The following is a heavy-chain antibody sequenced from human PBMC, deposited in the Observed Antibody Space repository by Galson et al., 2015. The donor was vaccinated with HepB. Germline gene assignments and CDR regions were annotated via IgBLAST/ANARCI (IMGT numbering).Heavy chain of an antibody. CDR3: ARGDSVWYQGIGY. CDR1: GYAFRTYA. J-gene: IGHJ4*02. Sequence: SVKVSCKASGYAFRTYAIHWVRQAPGQRLEWMGWINGGNGDTKYSQKFQGRVTINRDTSARTAYMELSSLTSEDTAVYYCARGDSVWYQGIGYWGQGTLVAVSS. D-gene: IGHD5/OR15-5a*01. CDR2: INGGNGDT. V-gene: IGHV1-3*01.